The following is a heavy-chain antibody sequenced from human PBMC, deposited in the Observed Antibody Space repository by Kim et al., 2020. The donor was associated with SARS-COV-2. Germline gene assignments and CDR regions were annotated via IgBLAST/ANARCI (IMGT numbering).Heavy chain of an antibody. CDR1: GFTFSSYA. J-gene: IGHJ5*02. CDR2: ISYDGSNK. D-gene: IGHD6-19*01. V-gene: IGHV3-30*04. Sequence: GGSLRLSCAASGFTFSSYAMHWVRQAPGKGLEWVAVISYDGSNKYYADSVKGRFTISRDNSKNTLYLQMNSLRAEDTAVYYCARGRAVAGYNWFDPWGQGTLVTVSS. CDR3: ARGRAVAGYNWFDP.